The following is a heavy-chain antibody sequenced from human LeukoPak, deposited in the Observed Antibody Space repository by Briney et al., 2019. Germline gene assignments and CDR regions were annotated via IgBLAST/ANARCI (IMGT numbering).Heavy chain of an antibody. CDR1: GGSIRGYY. J-gene: IGHJ6*03. V-gene: IGHV4-59*12. CDR2: IYSSGST. Sequence: PSETQSLTCNVSGGSIRGYYWSWIRQPPGKGLEWIGYIYSSGSTNYNPSLKSRVTMSVDTSKNQFSLKLSSVTAADTAVYYCARRVGRWFGERAYYYNYMDVWGKGTTVTISS. D-gene: IGHD3-10*01. CDR3: ARRVGRWFGERAYYYNYMDV.